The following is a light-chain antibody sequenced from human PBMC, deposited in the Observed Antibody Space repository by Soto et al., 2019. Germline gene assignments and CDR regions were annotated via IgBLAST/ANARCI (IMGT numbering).Light chain of an antibody. CDR2: AAS. V-gene: IGKV1-39*01. CDR3: QQRTNGLT. CDR1: QSISNY. Sequence: DIQMTQSPSSLSASVGDRVTITCRSSQSISNYLNWYQQKPGKAPKLLTYAASSLQSGVPSRFSGSGSGTHFTLTISSLEPEDFAVYYCQQRTNGLTFGGGTKVDIK. J-gene: IGKJ4*01.